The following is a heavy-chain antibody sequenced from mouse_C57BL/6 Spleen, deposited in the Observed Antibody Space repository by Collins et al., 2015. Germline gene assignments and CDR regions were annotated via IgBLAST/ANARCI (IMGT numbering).Heavy chain of an antibody. V-gene: IGHV3-6*01. CDR3: ARGITAVPWFAY. Sequence: IRQFPGNKLEWMGYISYDGSNSYNPSLKNRISITRDTSKTQFFLKLNSVTTEDTATYFCARGITAVPWFAYWGQGTLVTVSA. D-gene: IGHD1-1*01. J-gene: IGHJ3*01. CDR2: ISYDGSN.